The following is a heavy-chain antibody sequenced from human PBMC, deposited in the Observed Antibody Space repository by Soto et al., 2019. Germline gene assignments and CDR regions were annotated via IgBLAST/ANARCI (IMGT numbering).Heavy chain of an antibody. V-gene: IGHV3-23*01. CDR3: AKDRAYYYDSPSFDY. D-gene: IGHD3-22*01. CDR1: GFTFSSYA. CDR2: ISGSGGST. J-gene: IGHJ4*02. Sequence: GGSLRLSCAASGFTFSSYAMSWVRQAPGKGLEWVSAISGSGGSTYYADSVKGRFTISRDNSKNTLYLQMNSLRAEDTAVYYCAKDRAYYYDSPSFDYWGQGTLVTVSS.